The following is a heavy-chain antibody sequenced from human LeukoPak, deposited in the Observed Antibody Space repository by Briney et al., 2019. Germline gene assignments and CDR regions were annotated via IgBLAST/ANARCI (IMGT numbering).Heavy chain of an antibody. CDR3: ARDSPYYDFWSGYQIYFDY. D-gene: IGHD3-3*01. CDR2: ISAYNGNT. Sequence: ASVKVSCKASGYTFTSYGISWVRQAPGQGLEWMGWISAYNGNTNYAQKLQGRVTMTTDTSTSTAYMELRSLRSDDTAVYYCARDSPYYDFWSGYQIYFDYWGQGTLVIVSS. CDR1: GYTFTSYG. J-gene: IGHJ4*02. V-gene: IGHV1-18*01.